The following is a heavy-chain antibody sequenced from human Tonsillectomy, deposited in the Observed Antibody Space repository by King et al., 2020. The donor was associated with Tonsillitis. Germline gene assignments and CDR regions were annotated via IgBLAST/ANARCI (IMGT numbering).Heavy chain of an antibody. CDR1: GFTFSSYG. V-gene: IGHV3-33*05. D-gene: IGHD3-10*01. J-gene: IGHJ6*02. CDR2: ISYDGSNK. Sequence: VQLVESGGGVVQPGRSLRLSCAASGFTFSSYGMHWVRQAPGKGLEWVAVISYDGSNKYYADSVKGRFTISRDNSKNTLYLQMNSLRAEDTAVYYCARAPSMVRGYYYYFYGMDVWGQGTTVTVSS. CDR3: ARAPSMVRGYYYYFYGMDV.